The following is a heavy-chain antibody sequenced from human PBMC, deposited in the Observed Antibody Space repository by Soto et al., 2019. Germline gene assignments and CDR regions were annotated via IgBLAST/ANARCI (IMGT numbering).Heavy chain of an antibody. CDR3: ARDLASTTIPNY. J-gene: IGHJ4*02. D-gene: IGHD4-17*01. CDR1: GFTFSSYW. Sequence: EVQLVESGGGLVQPGGSLRLSCAASGFTFSSYWMSWVRQAPGKGLEWVANIKQDGSEKYYVDSVKGRFTISRDNAKNSRYLQMNSRRAEDTAVYSCARDLASTTIPNYCCQGTLVTVAS. CDR2: IKQDGSEK. V-gene: IGHV3-7*04.